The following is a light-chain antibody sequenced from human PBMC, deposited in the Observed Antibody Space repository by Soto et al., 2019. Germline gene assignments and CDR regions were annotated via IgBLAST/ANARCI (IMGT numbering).Light chain of an antibody. Sequence: QSALTQPASVSGSPGQSITISCTGTSSDVGGYNYVSWYQQHPGKAPKLMIYDVSNRPSGVSNRFSGSKSGNTASLTISGLQAEDEADYFCQSFDSNLKFYVFGTGTKVTVL. CDR1: SSDVGGYNY. J-gene: IGLJ1*01. CDR3: QSFDSNLKFYV. V-gene: IGLV2-14*01. CDR2: DVS.